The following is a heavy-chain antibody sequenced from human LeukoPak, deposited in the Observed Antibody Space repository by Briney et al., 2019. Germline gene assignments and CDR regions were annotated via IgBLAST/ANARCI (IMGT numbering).Heavy chain of an antibody. J-gene: IGHJ4*02. CDR1: GFSLSTSGMR. CDR3: ARTPYCGGDCYVDY. CDR2: IDWDDDK. D-gene: IGHD2-21*02. Sequence: SGPALVKPTQTLTLTCTFSGFSLSTSGMRGSWIRQPPGKALEWLALIDWDDDKFYSTSLKTRLTISKDTSKNQVVLTMTNMDPVDTATYYCARTPYCGGDCYVDYWGQGTLVTVSS. V-gene: IGHV2-70*04.